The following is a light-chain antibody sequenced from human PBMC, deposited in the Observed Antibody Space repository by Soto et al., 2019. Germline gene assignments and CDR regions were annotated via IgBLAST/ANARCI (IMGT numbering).Light chain of an antibody. CDR2: GNT. Sequence: QAVVTQPPSVSGAPGQRVTISCTGSSSNIGAGHDVHWYQQLPGTAPKLLIYGNTNRPSGVPDRFSASKSGTSASLAITGLQAEDEADYYCQSYDSSLSTWVFGGGTKLTVL. J-gene: IGLJ3*02. V-gene: IGLV1-40*01. CDR3: QSYDSSLSTWV. CDR1: SSNIGAGHD.